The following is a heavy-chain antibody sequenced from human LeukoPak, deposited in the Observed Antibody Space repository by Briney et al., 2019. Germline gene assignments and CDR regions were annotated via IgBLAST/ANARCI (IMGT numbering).Heavy chain of an antibody. CDR1: GYSFTNYW. D-gene: IGHD3-10*01. Sequence: GESLKISCKGSGYSFTNYWIGWVRQMPGKGLEWMGIIYPGDSDTRYSPSFQGQVTISVDKSISTAYLQWSSLKASDTAMYYRARDYRYYYDSGNLDYFDYWGQGTLVTASS. V-gene: IGHV5-51*01. CDR3: ARDYRYYYDSGNLDYFDY. CDR2: IYPGDSDT. J-gene: IGHJ4*02.